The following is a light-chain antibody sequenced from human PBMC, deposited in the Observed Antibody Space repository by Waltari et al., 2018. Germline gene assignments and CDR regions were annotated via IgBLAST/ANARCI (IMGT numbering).Light chain of an antibody. CDR2: DDG. Sequence: SYELTHPPPVSVAPGQTASIPCDGAKVGCTNVHWYQHKPGQAPVLVVYDDGDRPSGIPGRFAGSNSGNTAALTISRVDAGDEAEYYCQVWDSGSDHYVFGTVTKVTVL. CDR3: QVWDSGSDHYV. V-gene: IGLV3-21*02. CDR1: KVGCTN. J-gene: IGLJ1*01.